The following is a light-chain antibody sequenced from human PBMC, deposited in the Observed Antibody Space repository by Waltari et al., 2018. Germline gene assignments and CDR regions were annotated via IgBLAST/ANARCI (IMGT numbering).Light chain of an antibody. CDR3: SSYTSSSTQV. V-gene: IGLV2-14*01. J-gene: IGLJ3*02. Sequence: QSALTQPASVSGSPGQSLTIPCPGTSSDVGGYNYASWYQQHPGKAPKLMIYEVSNRPSGVSNRFSGSKSGNTASLTISGLQAEDEADYYCSSYTSSSTQVFGGGTKLTVL. CDR2: EVS. CDR1: SSDVGGYNY.